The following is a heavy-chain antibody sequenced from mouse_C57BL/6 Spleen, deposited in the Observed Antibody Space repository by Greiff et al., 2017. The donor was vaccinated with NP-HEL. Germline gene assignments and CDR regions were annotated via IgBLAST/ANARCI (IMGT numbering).Heavy chain of an antibody. Sequence: EVKLQQSVAELVRPGASVKLSCTASGFNFKNTYMHWVKQRPEQGLEWIGRIDPANGNTKYAPKFQGKATITADTSSNTAYLQLSSLTSEDTAIYYCASILYGNYDFDYWGQGTTLTVSS. D-gene: IGHD2-1*01. CDR3: ASILYGNYDFDY. V-gene: IGHV14-3*01. CDR2: IDPANGNT. CDR1: GFNFKNTY. J-gene: IGHJ2*01.